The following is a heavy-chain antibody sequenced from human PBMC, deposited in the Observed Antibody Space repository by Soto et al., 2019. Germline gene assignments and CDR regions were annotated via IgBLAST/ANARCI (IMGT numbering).Heavy chain of an antibody. D-gene: IGHD3-10*01. CDR2: IYYSGST. CDR1: GGSISSSSYY. V-gene: IGHV4-39*01. J-gene: IGHJ6*02. Sequence: PSETLSLTCTVSGGSISSSSYYWGWIRQPPGKGLEWIGSIYYSGSTYYNPSLKSRVTISVDTSKNQFSLKLSSVTAADTAVYYCARHLRLLWFGELALDGMDVWGQGTTVTVSS. CDR3: ARHLRLLWFGELALDGMDV.